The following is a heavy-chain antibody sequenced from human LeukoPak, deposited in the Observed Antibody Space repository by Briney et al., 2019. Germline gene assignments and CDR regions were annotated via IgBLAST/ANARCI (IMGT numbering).Heavy chain of an antibody. CDR3: ASTVTTGYYYYGMDV. CDR2: IYPGDSDT. J-gene: IGHJ6*02. V-gene: IGHV5-51*01. CDR1: GYSFTSYW. D-gene: IGHD4-11*01. Sequence: GESPKISCKGSGYSFTSYWIGWVRQMPGKGLEWMGIIYPGDSDTRYSPSFQGQVTISADKSISTAYLQWSSLKASDTAMYYCASTVTTGYYYYGMDVWGQGTTVTVS.